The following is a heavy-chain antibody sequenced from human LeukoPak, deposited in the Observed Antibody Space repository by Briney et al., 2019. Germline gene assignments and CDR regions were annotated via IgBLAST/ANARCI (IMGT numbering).Heavy chain of an antibody. D-gene: IGHD3-22*01. Sequence: PSETLSLTCSVSGGSISSYYWSWIRQPPGKGLEWIGNIYDSGSTNYNPSLKSRVTISVDTSKNQCSLKLSSVTAADTAVYYCARQSISGSSLSYFDYLGQGTLVNVSS. CDR3: ARQSISGSSLSYFDY. V-gene: IGHV4-59*01. J-gene: IGHJ4*02. CDR2: IYDSGST. CDR1: GGSISSYY.